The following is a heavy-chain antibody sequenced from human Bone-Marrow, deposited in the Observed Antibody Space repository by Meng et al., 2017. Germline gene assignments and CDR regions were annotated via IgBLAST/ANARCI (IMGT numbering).Heavy chain of an antibody. V-gene: IGHV4-30-4*01. CDR2: IYYSGST. Sequence: QVQLQEAGPGLGKPAQTLSLTGTVSGGSISSGDYYWSWIRQPPGKGLEWIGYIYYSGSTYYNPSLKSRVTISVDTSKNQFSLELSSVTAADTAVYYCASSMTTVTAEIDYWGQGTLVTVSS. D-gene: IGHD4-17*01. J-gene: IGHJ4*02. CDR3: ASSMTTVTAEIDY. CDR1: GGSISSGDYY.